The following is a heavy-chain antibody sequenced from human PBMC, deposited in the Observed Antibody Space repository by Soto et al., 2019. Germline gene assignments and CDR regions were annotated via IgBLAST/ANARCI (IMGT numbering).Heavy chain of an antibody. Sequence: QVQLLQSGAGGKKPESSVRVSCKAPGGTFSTYAISWVRQAPGQGLEWMGGIIPMFGTANYAQRFQDRDMITADESTNTVYMELSSLRSEDTAVYFCASGIQLWLRRINNGYSGWGQGTLVTVSS. CDR1: GGTFSTYA. CDR2: IIPMFGTA. CDR3: ASGIQLWLRRINNGYSG. D-gene: IGHD5-18*01. V-gene: IGHV1-69*12. J-gene: IGHJ4*02.